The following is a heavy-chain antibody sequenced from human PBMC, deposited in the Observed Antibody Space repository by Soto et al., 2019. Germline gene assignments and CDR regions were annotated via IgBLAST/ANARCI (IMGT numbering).Heavy chain of an antibody. CDR1: GFPFSFYG. CDR3: ARDDAFDNENGFDM. Sequence: RRLSCAVSGFPFSFYGFHWVRQSPGKGLEWLGVIVSDGSAIYHADSLEGRFFISRDNSEDILYLQMNSLRVEDTAVYYCARDDAFDNENGFDMWGQGTMVTVSS. CDR2: IVSDGSAI. J-gene: IGHJ3*02. D-gene: IGHD3-3*02. V-gene: IGHV3-33*01.